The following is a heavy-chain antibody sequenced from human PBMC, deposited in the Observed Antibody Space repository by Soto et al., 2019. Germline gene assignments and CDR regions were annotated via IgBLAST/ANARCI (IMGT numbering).Heavy chain of an antibody. V-gene: IGHV3-33*01. CDR2: IWYDGSNK. CDR3: ARDSARTGTNDY. CDR1: GFTFSSYG. D-gene: IGHD1-7*01. J-gene: IGHJ4*02. Sequence: PGGSLRLSCAPSGFTFSSYGMHWVRQAPGKGLEWVAVIWYDGSNKYYADSVKDRFTISRDNSKNTLYLQMNSLRAEDTAVYYWARDSARTGTNDYWSQGTLVTVSS.